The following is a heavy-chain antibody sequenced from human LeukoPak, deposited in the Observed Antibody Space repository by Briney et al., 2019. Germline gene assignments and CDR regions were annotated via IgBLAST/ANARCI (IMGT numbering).Heavy chain of an antibody. D-gene: IGHD6-13*01. CDR1: GGTFSSYA. CDR3: ARDGAAAGNAFDI. V-gene: IGHV1-69*13. Sequence: SVKVSCKASGGTFSSYAISWVRQAPGQGLEWMGGIIPIFGTANYAQKFQGRVTITADESTSTAYMELSSLRSEDTAVYYCARDGAAAGNAFDIWGQGTMVTVSS. J-gene: IGHJ3*02. CDR2: IIPIFGTA.